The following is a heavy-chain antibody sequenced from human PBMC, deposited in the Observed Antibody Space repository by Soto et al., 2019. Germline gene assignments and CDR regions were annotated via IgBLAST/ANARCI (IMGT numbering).Heavy chain of an antibody. CDR3: AREDTMVRGAPGGMDV. V-gene: IGHV4-30-4*01. D-gene: IGHD3-10*01. CDR2: IYYSGST. Sequence: SETLSLTCTVSGGSISSGDYYWSWIRQPPGKGLEWIGYIYYSGSTYYNPSLKSRVTISVDTSKNQFSLKLSSVTAADTAVYYCAREDTMVRGAPGGMDVWGQGTTVTVSS. J-gene: IGHJ6*02. CDR1: GGSISSGDYY.